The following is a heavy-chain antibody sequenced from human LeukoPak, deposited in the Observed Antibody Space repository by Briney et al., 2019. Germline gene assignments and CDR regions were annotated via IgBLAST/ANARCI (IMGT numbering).Heavy chain of an antibody. CDR2: IYTGGST. CDR3: AREKGWFGEVYYYYMDV. D-gene: IGHD3-10*01. J-gene: IGHJ6*03. Sequence: SETLSLTCTVSGGSISSGSYYWSWIRQPAGKGLEWIGRIYTGGSTNYNPSLKSRVTISVDTSKNQFSLKLSSVTAADTAVYYCAREKGWFGEVYYYYMDVWGKGTTVTISS. V-gene: IGHV4-61*02. CDR1: GGSISSGSYY.